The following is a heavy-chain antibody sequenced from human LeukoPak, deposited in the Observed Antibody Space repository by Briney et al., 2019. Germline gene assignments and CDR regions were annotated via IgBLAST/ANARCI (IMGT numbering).Heavy chain of an antibody. D-gene: IGHD6-19*01. CDR3: ARRKWAVAGPFDY. J-gene: IGHJ4*02. Sequence: GESLKISCKTSGYSFTTYWIGWVRQMPGTGLEWVGAIYPDDSDTRYSPSFQGQVVISADKSISTAYLQWSSLKASDTAMYYCARRKWAVAGPFDYWGQGTLVTVSS. V-gene: IGHV5-51*01. CDR2: IYPDDSDT. CDR1: GYSFTTYW.